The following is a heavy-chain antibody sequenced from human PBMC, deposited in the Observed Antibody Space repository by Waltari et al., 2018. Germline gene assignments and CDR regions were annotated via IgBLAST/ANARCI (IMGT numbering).Heavy chain of an antibody. V-gene: IGHV4-39*01. CDR3: ARLATTTKDYYDSSGCIDY. Sequence: QLQLQESGPGLVKPSETLSLTCTVSGGSISSSSYYWGWIRQPPGKGLEWIGSIYYSGSTYYNPSLKSRVTISVDTSKNQFSLKLSSVTAADTAVYYCARLATTTKDYYDSSGCIDYWGQGTLVTVSS. CDR1: GGSISSSSYY. CDR2: IYYSGST. D-gene: IGHD3-22*01. J-gene: IGHJ4*02.